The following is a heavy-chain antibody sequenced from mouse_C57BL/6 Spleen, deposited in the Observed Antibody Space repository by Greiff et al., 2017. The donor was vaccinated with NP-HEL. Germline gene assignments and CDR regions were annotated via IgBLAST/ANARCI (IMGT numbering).Heavy chain of an antibody. CDR3: ASAPSTGVVGRRSLDY. V-gene: IGHV1-55*01. J-gene: IGHJ4*01. CDR1: GYTFTSYW. Sequence: QVQLQQPGAELVKPGASVKMSCKASGYTFTSYWITWVKQRPGQGLEWIGDIYPGSGSTNYNEKFKSKATLTVDTSSSTAYMQLSSLTSEDSAVYDGASAPSTGVVGRRSLDYWGQGTSVTVSS. D-gene: IGHD2-10*02. CDR2: IYPGSGST.